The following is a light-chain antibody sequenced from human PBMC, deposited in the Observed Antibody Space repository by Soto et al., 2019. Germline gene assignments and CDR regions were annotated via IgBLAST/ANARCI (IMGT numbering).Light chain of an antibody. V-gene: IGKV3-20*01. J-gene: IGKJ5*01. Sequence: EIVLTQSPGTLSLSPGEGATLSCRASQRLSSSFLAWYQQKPGQAPRLLIYGASSRATGIPDRFSGSGSGTDVTLTISRLEPEDFAVYYCQQYGSSPPITFGQGTRLEIK. CDR1: QRLSSSF. CDR3: QQYGSSPPIT. CDR2: GAS.